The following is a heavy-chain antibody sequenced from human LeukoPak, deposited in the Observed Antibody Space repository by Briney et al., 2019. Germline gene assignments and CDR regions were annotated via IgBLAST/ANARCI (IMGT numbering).Heavy chain of an antibody. D-gene: IGHD2-15*01. CDR3: ARPRLEYCSGGSCFDAFDI. Sequence: PGGSLRLSCAASAFTFSSYGMSWVRQAPGKGLEWVSAISGDGRDIFYADAVKGRFTISRDNSKNTLFLQMNSLTAEDTAIYSCARPRLEYCSGGSCFDAFDIWGQGTMVTVSS. V-gene: IGHV3-23*01. J-gene: IGHJ3*02. CDR2: ISGDGRDI. CDR1: AFTFSSYG.